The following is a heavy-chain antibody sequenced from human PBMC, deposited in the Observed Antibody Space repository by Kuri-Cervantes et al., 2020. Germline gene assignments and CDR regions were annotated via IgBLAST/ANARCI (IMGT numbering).Heavy chain of an antibody. CDR1: DGSFSDYY. J-gene: IGHJ4*02. D-gene: IGHD6-13*01. CDR3: ARHLGPASSSWSLGDY. Sequence: GSLRLSCAVYDGSFSDYYWSWIRQPPGKGLEWIGEINHSGRTNYNPSLKSRVTISVDTSKNQFSLKLSSVTAADTAVYYCARHLGPASSSWSLGDYWGQGTLVTVSS. V-gene: IGHV4-34*01. CDR2: INHSGRT.